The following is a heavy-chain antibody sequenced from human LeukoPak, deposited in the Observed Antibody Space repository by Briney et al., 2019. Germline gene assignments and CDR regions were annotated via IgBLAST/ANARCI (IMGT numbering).Heavy chain of an antibody. Sequence: PSETLSLTCSVSGDSISSTYYYWAWIRQPPGKGLEWIGNIFNGGSTYYNPSLKGRVIISVDTSKNQISLKLSSVSAADTAAYYCARSQKYYGTGRNYGMDVWGQGTTVTVSS. CDR3: ARSQKYYGTGRNYGMDV. D-gene: IGHD3-10*01. CDR1: GDSISSTYYY. V-gene: IGHV4-39*07. J-gene: IGHJ6*02. CDR2: IFNGGST.